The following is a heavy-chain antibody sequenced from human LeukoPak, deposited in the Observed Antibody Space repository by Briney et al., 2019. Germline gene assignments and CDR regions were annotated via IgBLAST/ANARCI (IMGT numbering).Heavy chain of an antibody. CDR3: ARDFGYCSSTSCFSFDY. V-gene: IGHV3-48*01. CDR2: ISSSSSTI. Sequence: GGSLRLSCAASGFTFSSYSMNWVCQAPGKGLEWVSYISSSSSTIYYADSVKGRFTISRDNAKNSLYLQMNSLRAEDTAVYYCARDFGYCSSTSCFSFDYWGQGTLVTVSS. J-gene: IGHJ4*02. CDR1: GFTFSSYS. D-gene: IGHD2-2*01.